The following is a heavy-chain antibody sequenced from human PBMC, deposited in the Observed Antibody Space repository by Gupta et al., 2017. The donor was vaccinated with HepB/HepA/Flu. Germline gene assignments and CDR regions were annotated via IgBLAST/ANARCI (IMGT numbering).Heavy chain of an antibody. D-gene: IGHD5-24*01. CDR3: ARADSWHNSDADY. CDR2: IIPILGIT. J-gene: IGHJ4*02. Sequence: GLEWMGRIIPILGITNYARKFQDRVTITADKSTSTAYMELTSLQSEDTAVYYCARADSWHNSDADYWGQGTLVTVSS. V-gene: IGHV1-69*02.